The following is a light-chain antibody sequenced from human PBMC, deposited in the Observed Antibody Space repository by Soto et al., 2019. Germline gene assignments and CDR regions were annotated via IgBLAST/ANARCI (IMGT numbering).Light chain of an antibody. CDR1: SSDVGAYNY. V-gene: IGLV2-14*03. CDR2: DVS. J-gene: IGLJ1*01. CDR3: SSFTRSNSYV. Sequence: QPASVSGSPGQSITISCTGTSSDVGAYNYVSWYQQQPGKVPKLMIYDVSDRPSGVSNRFSGSKSGNTASLTISGLQAEDEADYYCSSFTRSNSYVFGTGTKLTVL.